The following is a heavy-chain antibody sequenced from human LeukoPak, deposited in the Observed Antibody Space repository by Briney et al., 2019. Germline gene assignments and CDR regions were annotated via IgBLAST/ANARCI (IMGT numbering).Heavy chain of an antibody. CDR1: GFTFSTSA. V-gene: IGHV3-21*01. CDR2: IDLDSSHI. CDR3: ARDPLRYLRVGHYDY. Sequence: GGSLRLSCAASGFTFSTSAMNWVRQVPGKGLEWVSSIDLDSSHIYYAASVRGRFTISRDNARNSVYLQMNSLRVEGTALYYCARDPLRYLRVGHYDYWGQGTLVAVSS. J-gene: IGHJ4*02. D-gene: IGHD3-9*01.